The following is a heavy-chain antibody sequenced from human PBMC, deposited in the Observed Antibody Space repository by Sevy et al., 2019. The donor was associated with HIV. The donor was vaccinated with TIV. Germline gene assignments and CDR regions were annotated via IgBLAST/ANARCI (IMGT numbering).Heavy chain of an antibody. CDR3: TRWKAAQSVFDY. CDR2: IKSSFYGGTV. V-gene: IGHV3-49*01. Sequence: GGSLRLSCTSSGFSFGDFSMSWLRQAPGKGLEWVAFIKSSFYGGTVDHAASVKGRFIISRDGSKSIAYLQMNDLKIEDTGVYYCTRWKAAQSVFDYWGQGALVTVSS. CDR1: GFSFGDFS. J-gene: IGHJ4*02. D-gene: IGHD1-1*01.